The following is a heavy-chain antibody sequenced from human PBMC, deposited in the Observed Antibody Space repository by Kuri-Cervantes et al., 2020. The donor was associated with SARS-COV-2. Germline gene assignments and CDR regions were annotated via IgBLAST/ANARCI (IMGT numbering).Heavy chain of an antibody. Sequence: SETLSLTCTVSGGSISSGDYFWSWIRQPPGKGLEWIGYIFYSGNTYYSPSLKSRVTISVDTSKNQFSLKLISVTAADTAVYYCAREGYCSSVSCFLFDYWGQGMLVTVSS. D-gene: IGHD2-2*01. CDR1: GGSISSGDYF. V-gene: IGHV4-30-4*08. CDR2: IFYSGNT. CDR3: AREGYCSSVSCFLFDY. J-gene: IGHJ4*02.